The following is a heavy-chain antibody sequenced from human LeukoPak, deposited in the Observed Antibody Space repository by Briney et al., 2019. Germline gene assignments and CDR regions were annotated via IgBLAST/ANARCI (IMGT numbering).Heavy chain of an antibody. D-gene: IGHD4-17*01. Sequence: SETLSLTCTVSGGSISSYYWSWVRQPAGKGLEWIGRIYTSGSTNYNPSLKSRVTMSVDTSKNQFSLKLSSVTAADTAVYYCARDVGSHYGDYVVAAFDIWGQGTMVTVSS. CDR2: IYTSGST. V-gene: IGHV4-4*07. CDR3: ARDVGSHYGDYVVAAFDI. J-gene: IGHJ3*02. CDR1: GGSISSYY.